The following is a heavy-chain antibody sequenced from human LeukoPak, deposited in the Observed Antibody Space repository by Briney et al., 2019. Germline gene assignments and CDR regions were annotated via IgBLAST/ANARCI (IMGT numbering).Heavy chain of an antibody. CDR2: IYSGGST. J-gene: IGHJ4*02. CDR3: TKGARLRLGEDFDY. V-gene: IGHV3-53*01. D-gene: IGHD3-16*01. Sequence: GGSLGLSCAASGFTVSSNYMSWVRQAPGKGLEWVSVIYSGGSTYYADSVKGRFTISRDNSKNTLYLQMNSLRAEDTAVYYCTKGARLRLGEDFDYWGQGTLVTVSS. CDR1: GFTVSSNY.